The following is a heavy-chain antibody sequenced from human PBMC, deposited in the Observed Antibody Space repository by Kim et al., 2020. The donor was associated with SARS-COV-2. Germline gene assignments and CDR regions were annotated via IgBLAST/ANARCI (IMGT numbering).Heavy chain of an antibody. CDR1: GYSFTSYW. CDR2: IYPGDSDT. V-gene: IGHV5-51*01. J-gene: IGHJ6*02. Sequence: GESLKISCKGSGYSFTSYWIGWVRQMPGKGLEWMGIIYPGDSDTRYSPSFQGQVTISADKSISTAYLQWSSLKASDTAMYYCATANNRPDGYYYYGMDVWGQGTTVTVSS. CDR3: ATANNRPDGYYYYGMDV. D-gene: IGHD1-20*01.